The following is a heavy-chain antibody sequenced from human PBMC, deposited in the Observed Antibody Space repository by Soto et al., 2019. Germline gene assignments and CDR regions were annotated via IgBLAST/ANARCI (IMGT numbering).Heavy chain of an antibody. CDR2: IDPSDSYT. CDR1: GYSFTSYW. Sequence: PGESLKISCKGSGYSFTSYWISWVRQMPGKGLEWMGRIDPSDSYTNYSPSFQGHVTISADKSISTAYLQWSSLKASDTAMYYCARGSIGKIHKAYYYYGMDVWGQGTTVTVS. V-gene: IGHV5-10-1*01. CDR3: ARGSIGKIHKAYYYYGMDV. J-gene: IGHJ6*02. D-gene: IGHD5-18*01.